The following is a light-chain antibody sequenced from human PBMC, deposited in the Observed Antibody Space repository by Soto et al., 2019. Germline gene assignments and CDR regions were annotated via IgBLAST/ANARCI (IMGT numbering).Light chain of an antibody. CDR1: RSFASSY. CDR3: QQYGSSGT. CDR2: DAS. V-gene: IGKV3-20*01. J-gene: IGKJ1*01. Sequence: EIVLTQSPATLSLSPGERATLSCRASRSFASSYLAWYQHKPGQAPRLLIYDASNRATGIPARFSGSGSGTDFTLTISRLEPEDFAVYYCQQYGSSGTFGQGTKVDIK.